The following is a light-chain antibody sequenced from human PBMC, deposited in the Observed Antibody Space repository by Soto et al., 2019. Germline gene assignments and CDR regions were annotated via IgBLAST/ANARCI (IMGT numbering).Light chain of an antibody. CDR3: QQYNSWPPLT. CDR1: QTVSTN. V-gene: IGKV3-15*01. Sequence: EIVMTQSPDTLSVSPGDRGTLSCRASQTVSTNLAWYQQKPGQAPRLLIYGASTRATGVPDRFSGSRSRTEFTLTISSLQSEDFAVHYCQQYNSWPPLTFGQGTKVEIK. J-gene: IGKJ1*01. CDR2: GAS.